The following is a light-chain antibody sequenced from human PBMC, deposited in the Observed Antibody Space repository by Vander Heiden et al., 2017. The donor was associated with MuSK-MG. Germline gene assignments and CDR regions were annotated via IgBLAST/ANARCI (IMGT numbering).Light chain of an antibody. V-gene: IGKV3-11*01. CDR2: DAS. Sequence: IVLTPSPATLPLPPGAGATLSCTASQSGSTYLAWYQQKSGQAPRLLIYDASKRATGIPARFSGSGSGTDFTLTISSLEPEDFAVYYCQQRSNWARTFGQGTKVEIK. CDR3: QQRSNWART. CDR1: QSGSTY. J-gene: IGKJ1*01.